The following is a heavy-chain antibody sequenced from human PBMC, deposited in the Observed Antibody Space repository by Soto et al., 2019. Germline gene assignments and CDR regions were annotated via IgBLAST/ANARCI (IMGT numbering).Heavy chain of an antibody. V-gene: IGHV4-30-4*01. J-gene: IGHJ2*01. CDR2: VYYSGTT. CDR1: GASINNNDYY. D-gene: IGHD3-22*01. CDR3: ARMSYFYDKWYFDL. Sequence: QLQESGPGLVKPSQTLSLTCTVSGASINNNDYYWSWIRQTPGKGLEWIGYVYYSGTTDYIPSLKSRLSMSIDKSQNQFTLKLNSVTAADTATHYCARMSYFYDKWYFDLWGRGTLVTVSS.